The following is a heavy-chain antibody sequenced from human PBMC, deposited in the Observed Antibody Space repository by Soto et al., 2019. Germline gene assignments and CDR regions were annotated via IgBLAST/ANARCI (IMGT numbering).Heavy chain of an antibody. CDR3: ARSQRGRTAFTFDY. D-gene: IGHD3-16*01. J-gene: IGHJ4*02. CDR1: GDSVSNDNYY. Sequence: PSETLSLTCAVSGDSVSNDNYYWSWIRQPPGKGLEWIGYIYYSGTTNYNSYLKSRPSLSVDMSKNQFSLKLASVTAADMAVYFCARSQRGRTAFTFDYWGQGALVTVSS. V-gene: IGHV4-61*01. CDR2: IYYSGTT.